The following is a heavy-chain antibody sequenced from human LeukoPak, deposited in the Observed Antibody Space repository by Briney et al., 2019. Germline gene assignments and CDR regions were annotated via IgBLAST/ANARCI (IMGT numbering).Heavy chain of an antibody. J-gene: IGHJ4*02. D-gene: IGHD2-15*01. CDR1: GGSISSGSYY. Sequence: PSQTLSLTCTVSGGSISSGSYYWSWIRQPAGKGLEWIGRIYTSGSTNYNPSLKSRVTISVDTSKNQFSLKLSSVTAADTAVYYCARSPRYCSGGSCYSKQSYYFDYWGQGTLVTVSS. CDR2: IYTSGST. V-gene: IGHV4-61*02. CDR3: ARSPRYCSGGSCYSKQSYYFDY.